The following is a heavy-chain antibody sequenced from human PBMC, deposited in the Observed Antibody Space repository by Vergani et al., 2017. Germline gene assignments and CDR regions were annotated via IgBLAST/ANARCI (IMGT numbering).Heavy chain of an antibody. J-gene: IGHJ4*02. CDR3: ASSPAVGDYVF. CDR1: GGSISSGSYY. CDR2: IYTSGST. V-gene: IGHV4-61*02. Sequence: QVQLQESGPGLVKPSQTLSLTCTVSGGSISSGSYYWSWIRQPAGKGLEWIGRIYTSGSTNYNPSLKSRVTISVDTSKNQFFLKLSSVTAADTAVYYCASSPAVGDYVFWGQGTLVTVS. D-gene: IGHD4-17*01.